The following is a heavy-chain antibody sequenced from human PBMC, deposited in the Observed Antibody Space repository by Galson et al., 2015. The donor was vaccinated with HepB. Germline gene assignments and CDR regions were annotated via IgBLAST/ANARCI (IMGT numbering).Heavy chain of an antibody. V-gene: IGHV3-15*07. CDR2: IKSKTDGGTT. J-gene: IGHJ6*02. Sequence: SLRLSCAASGFTFNNAWMNWVRQAPGKGLEWVGRIKSKTDGGTTDYAAPVKGRFTISRDDSKNTLYLQMNSLKTEDSAMYYCSTIPYGDYVSTYSYRLDVWGQGTTVTVSS. D-gene: IGHD4-17*01. CDR1: GFTFNNAW. CDR3: STIPYGDYVSTYSYRLDV.